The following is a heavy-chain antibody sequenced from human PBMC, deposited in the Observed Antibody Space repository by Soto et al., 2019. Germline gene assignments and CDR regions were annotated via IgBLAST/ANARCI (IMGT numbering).Heavy chain of an antibody. D-gene: IGHD5-18*01. CDR2: ISVSDGGT. V-gene: IGHV3-23*01. CDR1: GFSFSSYA. Sequence: VHLLQSMGGLVQPGGSLRLSCAASGFSFSSYAMSWARQAPGKGLEWVSSISVSDGGTYYAASVKGRFTISRDNSKSTLYLQMNSLRTEDTAIYFCAKGRGYKYGHHFDFWGQGTLVAVSS. CDR3: AKGRGYKYGHHFDF. J-gene: IGHJ4*02.